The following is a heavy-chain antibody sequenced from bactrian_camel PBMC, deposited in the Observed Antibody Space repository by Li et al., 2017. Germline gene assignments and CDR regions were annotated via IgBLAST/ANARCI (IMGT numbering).Heavy chain of an antibody. CDR3: AAARIGGQDTFTRWERCSFGF. D-gene: IGHD3*01. Sequence: VQLVESGGGTVQSGGSLRLSCKATGVDFDHPEFSWYRSSPGNECEWLAAINAGSPMSYGGSAKGRFTVSHVNANNTLHLQMNSLKPEDAGMYVCAAARIGGQDTFTRWERCSFGFWGQGTQVTVS. CDR2: INAGSPM. J-gene: IGHJ6*01. CDR1: GVDFDHPE. V-gene: IGHV3S55*01.